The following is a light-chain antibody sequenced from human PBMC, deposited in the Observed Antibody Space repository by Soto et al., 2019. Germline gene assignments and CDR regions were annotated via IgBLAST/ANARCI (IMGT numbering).Light chain of an antibody. V-gene: IGLV2-11*01. CDR1: SSDVGGYNY. CDR2: DVS. Sequence: QSALTQPRSVSWSPGQSVTISCTGTSSDVGGYNYVSWYQQHPGKAPKLMIYDVSKRPSGVPDRFSGSKSGNTASLTISGLQAEDEADYYCCSYAGSYTFSYVFGTGTKVTVL. J-gene: IGLJ1*01. CDR3: CSYAGSYTFSYV.